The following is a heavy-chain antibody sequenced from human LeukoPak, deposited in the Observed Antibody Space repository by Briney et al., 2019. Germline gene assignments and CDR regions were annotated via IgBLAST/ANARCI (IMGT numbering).Heavy chain of an antibody. J-gene: IGHJ6*03. D-gene: IGHD3-10*01. Sequence: GRSLSLSCAVSGFTFSTYAMRWVRQAPGKGLEWVAVISYDGSSKYYADSVKGRFTISRENSKNTLYLQVNSLRAEDTALYYCARLSAYYYGSFFYYYMDVWGKGTTVTVSS. CDR2: ISYDGSSK. V-gene: IGHV3-30*04. CDR1: GFTFSTYA. CDR3: ARLSAYYYGSFFYYYMDV.